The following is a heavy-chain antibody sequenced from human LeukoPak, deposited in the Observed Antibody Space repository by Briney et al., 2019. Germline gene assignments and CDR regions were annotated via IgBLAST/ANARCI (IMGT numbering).Heavy chain of an antibody. J-gene: IGHJ4*02. CDR2: ISSSSSTI. V-gene: IGHV3-48*01. CDR3: ARDLRFGEYKEYYFDY. Sequence: PGGSLRLSCAASGFTFSSYSMNWVRQAPGKGLGWVSSISSSSSTIYYADSVKGRFTISRDNAKNSLYLQMNSLRAEDTAVYYCARDLRFGEYKEYYFDYWGQGTLVTVSS. CDR1: GFTFSSYS. D-gene: IGHD3-10*01.